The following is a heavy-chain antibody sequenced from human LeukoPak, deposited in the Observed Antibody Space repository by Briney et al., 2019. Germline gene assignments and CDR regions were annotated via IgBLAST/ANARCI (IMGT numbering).Heavy chain of an antibody. CDR3: ARGDYYYDSSGSDFDY. CDR2: INHSGST. CDR1: GGSFSGYY. V-gene: IGHV4-34*01. Sequence: SETLSLTCAVYGGSFSGYYWSWIRQPPGKGLERIGEINHSGSTNYNPSLKSRVTISVDTSKNQFSLKLSSVTAADTAVYYCARGDYYYDSSGSDFDYWGQGTLVTVSS. D-gene: IGHD3-22*01. J-gene: IGHJ4*02.